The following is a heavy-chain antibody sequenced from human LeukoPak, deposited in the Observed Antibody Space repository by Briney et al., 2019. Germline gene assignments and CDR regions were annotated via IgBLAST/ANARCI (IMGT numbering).Heavy chain of an antibody. Sequence: GGSLRLSCAASGFTFSDYYMSWIRQAPGKGLEWVSYISSSGSTIYYADSVKGRFTISRDNAKNSLYLQMNSLRAEDTAVYYCSRDRPSYDYVWGCEENFDIWGQGTMVTVSS. D-gene: IGHD3-16*01. CDR3: SRDRPSYDYVWGCEENFDI. J-gene: IGHJ3*02. V-gene: IGHV3-11*04. CDR1: GFTFSDYY. CDR2: ISSSGSTI.